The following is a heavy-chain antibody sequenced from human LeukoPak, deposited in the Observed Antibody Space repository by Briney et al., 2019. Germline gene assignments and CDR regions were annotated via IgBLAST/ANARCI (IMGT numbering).Heavy chain of an antibody. CDR2: ISSSSSYI. V-gene: IGHV3-21*01. Sequence: GGSLRLSCAASGFTFSSYSMNWVRQAPGKGLEWVSSISSSSSYIYYADSVKGRFTISRDNAKNSLYLQMNSLRAEDTAVYYCAREGYYDISGYQNFDYWGQGTLVTVSS. CDR3: AREGYYDISGYQNFDY. J-gene: IGHJ4*02. D-gene: IGHD3-22*01. CDR1: GFTFSSYS.